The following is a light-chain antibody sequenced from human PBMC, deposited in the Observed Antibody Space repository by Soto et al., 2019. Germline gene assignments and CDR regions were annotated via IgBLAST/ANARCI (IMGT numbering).Light chain of an antibody. Sequence: EIVLTQSPGTLSLSPGERATLSCRASQSVSSSYLAWYQQKPGQAPRLLIYGASSRATGIPDRFSGSGSGTDFTFTISRLEPEDLAVYYCQQYGSSLYTFGQGTKLEIK. CDR2: GAS. V-gene: IGKV3-20*01. CDR1: QSVSSSY. J-gene: IGKJ2*01. CDR3: QQYGSSLYT.